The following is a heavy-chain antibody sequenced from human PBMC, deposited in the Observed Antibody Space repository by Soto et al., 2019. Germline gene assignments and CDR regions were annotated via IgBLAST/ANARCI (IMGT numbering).Heavy chain of an antibody. CDR2: IKQDGSEE. V-gene: IGHV3-7*01. CDR1: GFTFSNYW. J-gene: IGHJ3*02. Sequence: GSLRLSCAASGFTFSNYWMSWVRQAPGKGLEWVANIKQDGSEEYYVDSVKGRFTISRDNAKNSLYLQVNSLKAEDTAVYYCVRSLGWRDAFDIWGQGTTVTVSS. D-gene: IGHD6-19*01. CDR3: VRSLGWRDAFDI.